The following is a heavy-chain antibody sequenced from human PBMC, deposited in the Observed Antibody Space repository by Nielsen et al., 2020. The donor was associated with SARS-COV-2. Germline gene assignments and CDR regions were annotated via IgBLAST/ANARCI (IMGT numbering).Heavy chain of an antibody. CDR3: ARDVRTIFGVVTP. V-gene: IGHV1-2*02. Sequence: ASVKVSCKASGYTFTGYYMHWVRQAPGQGLEWMGWINPNSGGTNYAQKFQGRVTMTRDMSISTAYMELSRLRSDDTAVYYCARDVRTIFGVVTPWGQGTLVTVSS. CDR2: INPNSGGT. J-gene: IGHJ5*02. D-gene: IGHD3-3*01. CDR1: GYTFTGYY.